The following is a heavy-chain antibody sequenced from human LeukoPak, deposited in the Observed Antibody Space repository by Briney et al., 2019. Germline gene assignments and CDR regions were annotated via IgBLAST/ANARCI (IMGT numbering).Heavy chain of an antibody. D-gene: IGHD3-16*01. Sequence: GGSLRLSCAACGFTFSSYEMNWVRQGPGKGLEWVSYIGSSGSIIYYADSVKGRFTISRDNSKNTVYLQMNRLRPEDTAVYYCAKAYWDTFGWYYFDYWGQGTLVSVSS. CDR2: IGSSGSII. V-gene: IGHV3-48*03. CDR3: AKAYWDTFGWYYFDY. J-gene: IGHJ4*02. CDR1: GFTFSSYE.